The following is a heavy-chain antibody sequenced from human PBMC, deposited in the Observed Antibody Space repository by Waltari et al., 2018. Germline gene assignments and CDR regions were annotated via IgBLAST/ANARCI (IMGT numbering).Heavy chain of an antibody. CDR2: IHYSGST. V-gene: IGHV4-59*01. CDR3: ARGNYWSGWPFFDF. J-gene: IGHJ4*02. D-gene: IGHD3-3*01. CDR1: GGSIDPSY. Sequence: QVQLQESGPGLVKPSETLSLTCRVSGGSIDPSYWSWIRQSPGKGLEWIAYIHYSGSTVYNPSLKSRVTISLDASRKHFSLMVTSVTAADTAVYYCARGNYWSGWPFFDFWGQGTLVTVSS.